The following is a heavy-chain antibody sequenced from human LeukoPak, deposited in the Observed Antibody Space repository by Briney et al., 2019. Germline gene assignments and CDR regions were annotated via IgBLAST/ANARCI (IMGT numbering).Heavy chain of an antibody. CDR2: ISRDGSNT. CDR1: GFTSSSYW. D-gene: IGHD4-23*01. CDR3: VKDGGNYDFDY. V-gene: IGHV3-74*01. Sequence: GGSLRLSCAASGFTSSSYWMHWARQVPGKGLEWVSSISRDGSNTKYADSVKGRFTISRDNAKKTLCLQMNSLRAEDTAVYYCVKDGGNYDFDYWGQGTLVTVSS. J-gene: IGHJ4*02.